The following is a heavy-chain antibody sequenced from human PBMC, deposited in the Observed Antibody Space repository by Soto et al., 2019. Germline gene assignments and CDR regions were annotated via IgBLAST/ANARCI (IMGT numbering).Heavy chain of an antibody. V-gene: IGHV1-46*01. D-gene: IGHD1-1*01. CDR3: ARDQLGNPGAFDI. CDR2: INPSGGST. J-gene: IGHJ3*02. Sequence: ASVKVSCKASGYLLTDYYMYWVRQAPGQGLEWMGIINPSGGSTNYAQKFQGRVTMTRDTSTSTVYMELSSLRSEDTAVYYCARDQLGNPGAFDIWGQGTMVTVSS. CDR1: GYLLTDYY.